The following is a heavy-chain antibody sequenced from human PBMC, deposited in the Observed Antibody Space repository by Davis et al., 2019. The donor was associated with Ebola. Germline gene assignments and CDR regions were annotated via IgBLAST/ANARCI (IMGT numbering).Heavy chain of an antibody. Sequence: PGGSLRLSCAALWTASGLTISNNYMSWIRQAPGKGLEYISYISLSSYTNYAEAVKGRFTISRDTAKNTLYLQMNSLRVEDTAVYYCAKASRYDIVIRYYYYYMDVWGKGTTVTVSS. D-gene: IGHD3-9*01. J-gene: IGHJ6*03. V-gene: IGHV3-11*06. CDR1: GLTISNNY. CDR2: ISLSSYT. CDR3: AKASRYDIVIRYYYYYMDV.